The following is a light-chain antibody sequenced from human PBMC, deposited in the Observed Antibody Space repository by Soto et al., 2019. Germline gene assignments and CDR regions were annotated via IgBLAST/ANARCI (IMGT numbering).Light chain of an antibody. CDR1: SSNIGAGYD. V-gene: IGLV1-40*01. CDR2: GDI. CDR3: QSYESSLTGVV. Sequence: QSVVTQPPSVFGAPGQRVTISCTGNSSNIGAGYDVHWYQQLPGTAPKLLIYGDINRPSGVPDRFSGSKSATSASLAITGLQAEDEADYYCQSYESSLTGVVFGGGTKLTVL. J-gene: IGLJ3*02.